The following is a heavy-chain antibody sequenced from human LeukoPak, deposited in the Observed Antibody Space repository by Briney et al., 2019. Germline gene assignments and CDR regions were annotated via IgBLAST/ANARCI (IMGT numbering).Heavy chain of an antibody. CDR1: GYTFTGYY. J-gene: IGHJ4*02. Sequence: ASVKVSCKASGYTFTGYYMHWVRQAPGQGLEWMGWINPNSGGTNYAQKFQGRVTMTRDTSISTAYMELSRLRSDDTAVYYCARDINDIVVVVAATSSPDYWGQGTLVTVSS. V-gene: IGHV1-2*02. CDR3: ARDINDIVVVVAATSSPDY. D-gene: IGHD2-15*01. CDR2: INPNSGGT.